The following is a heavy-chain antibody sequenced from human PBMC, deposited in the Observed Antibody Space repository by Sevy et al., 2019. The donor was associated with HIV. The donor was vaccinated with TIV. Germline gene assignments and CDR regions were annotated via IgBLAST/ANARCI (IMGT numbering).Heavy chain of an antibody. CDR1: GDSITSGNYY. CDR2: IHSNGNT. J-gene: IGHJ5*02. D-gene: IGHD3-22*01. V-gene: IGHV4-39*01. CDR3: ARHIGYSDSARFGP. Sequence: SETLSLTCIVSGDSITSGNYYWGWIRQSPGKGLECIGSIHSNGNTYYNPSLRSRVAISVDTSKNQFSLRLTSVTAADTTIYYGARHIGYSDSARFGPWGQGMLVTVSS.